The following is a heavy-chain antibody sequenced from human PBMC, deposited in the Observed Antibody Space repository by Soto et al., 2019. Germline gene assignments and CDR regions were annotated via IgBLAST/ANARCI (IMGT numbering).Heavy chain of an antibody. CDR1: GFTFSNYA. CDR3: ARDERIAVAGTDT. CDR2: ISGPGGST. J-gene: IGHJ5*02. Sequence: GGSLRLSCAASGFTFSNYAMTWVRQAAGKGLEWVSSISGPGGSTYYADSVQGRFTVSRDNSKNTLFLQMNSLRAEDTALYYCARDERIAVAGTDTWGQGILVTVSS. V-gene: IGHV3-23*01. D-gene: IGHD6-19*01.